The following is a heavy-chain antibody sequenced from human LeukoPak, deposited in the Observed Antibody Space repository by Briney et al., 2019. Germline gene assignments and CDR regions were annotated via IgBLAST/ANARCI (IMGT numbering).Heavy chain of an antibody. Sequence: SETPSLTCTVSGGSISSSSYYWGWIRQPPGKGLEWIGSIYYSGSTYYNPSLKSRVTISVDTSKNQFSLKLSSVTAADTAVYYCARLDLYLGYMDVWGKGTTVNVSS. CDR3: ARLDLYLGYMDV. J-gene: IGHJ6*03. CDR2: IYYSGST. D-gene: IGHD3-16*01. V-gene: IGHV4-39*01. CDR1: GGSISSSSYY.